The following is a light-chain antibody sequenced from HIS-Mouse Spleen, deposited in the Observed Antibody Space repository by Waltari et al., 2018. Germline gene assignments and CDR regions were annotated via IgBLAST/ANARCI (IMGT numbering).Light chain of an antibody. Sequence: SYELTQPPSVSVSPGQTASITCPGDKLGDKYACWYQQKPGQSPVLVIYHDSKRPSGTPGRFSGSNSGNTATLTISGTQAMDEADYYCQAWDSSTVVFGGGTKLTVL. CDR2: HDS. J-gene: IGLJ2*01. CDR1: KLGDKY. CDR3: QAWDSSTVV. V-gene: IGLV3-1*01.